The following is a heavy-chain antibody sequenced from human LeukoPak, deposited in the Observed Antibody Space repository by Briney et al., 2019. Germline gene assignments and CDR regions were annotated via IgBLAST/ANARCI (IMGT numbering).Heavy chain of an antibody. V-gene: IGHV3-30-3*01. CDR2: ISYDGSNK. CDR1: GFTISSYA. CDR3: AGETYGNFDY. J-gene: IGHJ4*02. Sequence: GGSLRLSCAASGFTISSYAMHWVRQAPGKGLEWVAVISYDGSNKYYADSVKGRFTISRDNSKNTLYLQMNSLRAEDTAVYYCAGETYGNFDYWGQGTLVTVSS. D-gene: IGHD4-17*01.